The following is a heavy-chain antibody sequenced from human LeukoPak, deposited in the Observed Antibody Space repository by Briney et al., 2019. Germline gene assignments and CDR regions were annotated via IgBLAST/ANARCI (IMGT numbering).Heavy chain of an antibody. J-gene: IGHJ4*02. Sequence: GGSLXLSXAASGFTFSNXXXXXXRQAXGKGLXXVSXXXXXGGSTXXXDSVKGRXXXXXDXSKNMLYLEMNSLRAEDTAVYYCAKDSGYDYMDSWGEGTLVIVSS. D-gene: IGHD5-12*01. CDR2: XXXXGGST. CDR1: GFTFSNXX. V-gene: IGHV3-23*01. CDR3: AKDSGYDYMDS.